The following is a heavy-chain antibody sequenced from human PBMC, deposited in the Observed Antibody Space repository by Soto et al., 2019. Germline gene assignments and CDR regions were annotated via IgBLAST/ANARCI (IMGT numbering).Heavy chain of an antibody. D-gene: IGHD3-10*01. V-gene: IGHV4-34*01. CDR1: CGYFIGLC. CDR3: ASLADGVYYFDY. J-gene: IGHJ4*02. CDR2: INHSGST. Sequence: YAVFCGYFIGLCWRRIRQPPGKGLEWIGEINHSGSTNYNPSLKSRVTISVDTSKNQFSLKLSSVTAADTAVYYCASLADGVYYFDYWGQGTLVTVSS.